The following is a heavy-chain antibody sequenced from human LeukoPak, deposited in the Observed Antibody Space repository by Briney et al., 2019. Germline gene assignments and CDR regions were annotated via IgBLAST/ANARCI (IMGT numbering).Heavy chain of an antibody. V-gene: IGHV3-30*07. J-gene: IGHJ6*04. CDR2: ISYDGSNK. CDR1: GFTFSSYA. Sequence: GGSLRLSCAASGFTFSSYAMHWVRQAPGKGLEWEAVISYDGSNKYYADSVKGRFTISRDNSKNTLYLQMRSLRVEDTAVYYCARVGKEGISHHMDVWGKGTTVTVSS. D-gene: IGHD3-3*02. CDR3: ARVGKEGISHHMDV.